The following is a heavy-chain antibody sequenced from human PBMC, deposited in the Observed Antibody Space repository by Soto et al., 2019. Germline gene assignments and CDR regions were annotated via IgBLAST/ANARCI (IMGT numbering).Heavy chain of an antibody. Sequence: QEQLVESGGGVVQPGKSLRLSCAASGFSFSNFAMHWVRQAPGKGLEWVALISYDGSKEDYADSLRGRSTISRDNSRNTVHLQISSLRPEDTAVYYCATSRIAARPIFGNWGQGTLVTVS. CDR2: ISYDGSKE. V-gene: IGHV3-30*15. D-gene: IGHD6-6*01. J-gene: IGHJ4*02. CDR3: ATSRIAARPIFGN. CDR1: GFSFSNFA.